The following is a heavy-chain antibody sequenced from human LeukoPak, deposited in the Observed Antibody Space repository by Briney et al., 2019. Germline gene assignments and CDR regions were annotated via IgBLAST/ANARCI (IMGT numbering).Heavy chain of an antibody. CDR3: ARGSGYALPDY. CDR1: GFIFHTYN. V-gene: IGHV3-48*02. CDR2: ISSSSSTI. Sequence: PGGSLRLSCEASGFIFHTYNMNWVRQAPGKGLEWVSYISSSSSTIYYADSVKGRFTVSRDNAKNSLYLQMNSLTDEDTAVYYCARGSGYALPDYWGQGTLVTVSS. D-gene: IGHD3-22*01. J-gene: IGHJ4*02.